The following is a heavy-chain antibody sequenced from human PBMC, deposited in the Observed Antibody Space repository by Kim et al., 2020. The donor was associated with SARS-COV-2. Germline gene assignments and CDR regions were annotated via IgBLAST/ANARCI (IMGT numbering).Heavy chain of an antibody. J-gene: IGHJ4*02. V-gene: IGHV2-5*01. Sequence: YSPSLKSRLTITKDTSKNQVVLTMTNMDPVDTATYYCAHRRGGFTMAYFDYWGQGTLVTVSS. CDR3: AHRRGGFTMAYFDY. D-gene: IGHD1-1*01.